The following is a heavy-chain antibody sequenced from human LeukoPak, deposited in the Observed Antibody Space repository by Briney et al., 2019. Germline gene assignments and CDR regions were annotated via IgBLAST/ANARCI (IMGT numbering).Heavy chain of an antibody. V-gene: IGHV3-74*01. D-gene: IGHD1-26*01. CDR3: ARGGTYSGSTFDY. J-gene: IGHJ4*02. CDR1: GFTFSSYW. CDR2: INGDGSST. Sequence: GGSLRLSCAASGFTFSSYWMHWVRQAPGKGLVWVSRINGDGSSTSYADSVKGRFTISRDNAKNTLYLQMNSLRAEDTAVYYCARGGTYSGSTFDYWGQGTLVTVSS.